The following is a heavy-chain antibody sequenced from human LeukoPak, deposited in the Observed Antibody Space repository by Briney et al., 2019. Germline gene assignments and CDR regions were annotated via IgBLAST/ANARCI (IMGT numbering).Heavy chain of an antibody. CDR3: ARDYASHMNDY. CDR1: GGTFSSYA. Sequence: ASVKVSCKASGGTFSSYAISWVRQAPGQGLEWMGWMNPNSGNTGYAQKFQGRVTMTRNTSISTAYMELSSLRSEDTAVYYCARDYASHMNDYWGQGTLVTVSS. CDR2: MNPNSGNT. V-gene: IGHV1-8*02. D-gene: IGHD4-17*01. J-gene: IGHJ4*02.